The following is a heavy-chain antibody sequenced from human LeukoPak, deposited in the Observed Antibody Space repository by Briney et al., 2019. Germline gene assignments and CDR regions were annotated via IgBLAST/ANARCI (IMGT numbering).Heavy chain of an antibody. CDR3: ARDRAYYYDLGAFDI. CDR1: GYTFTSYG. J-gene: IGHJ3*02. CDR2: ISAYNGNT. Sequence: APVKVSCKASGYTFTSYGISWVRQAPGQGLEWMGWISAYNGNTNYAQKLQGRVTMTTDTSTSTAYMELRSLRSDDTAVYYCARDRAYYYDLGAFDIWGQGTMVTVSS. D-gene: IGHD3-22*01. V-gene: IGHV1-18*01.